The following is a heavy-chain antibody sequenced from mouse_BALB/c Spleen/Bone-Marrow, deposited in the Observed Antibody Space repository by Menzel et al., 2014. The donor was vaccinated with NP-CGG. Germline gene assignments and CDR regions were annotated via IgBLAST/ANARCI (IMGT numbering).Heavy chain of an antibody. V-gene: IGHV14-1*02. J-gene: IGHJ4*01. CDR1: GFNIKDYY. CDR2: IDPENGNT. CDR3: ARGAGYAMDY. Sequence: VQLQQPGAEIVRPGALVKLSCKASGFNIKDYYMQWVKQRPEQGLEWIGWIDPENGNTIYDPKFQGKASITADTSSNTAYLQLSSLTSEDAAVYYCARGAGYAMDYWGQGTSVTVSS.